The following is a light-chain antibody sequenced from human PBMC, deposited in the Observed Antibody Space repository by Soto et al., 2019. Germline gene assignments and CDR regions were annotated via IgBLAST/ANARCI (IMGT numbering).Light chain of an antibody. V-gene: IGKV1-5*01. CDR1: QSIGNW. Sequence: DIQMTQSPSTLAASVGDRVTITSRASQSIGNWLAWYQQKPGKAPKLLIYDASTFVSGVPSRFSGGGSGTEFTITIISLQPADFATYYRQQYNTYSPATFGQGTKVEIK. J-gene: IGKJ1*01. CDR3: QQYNTYSPAT. CDR2: DAS.